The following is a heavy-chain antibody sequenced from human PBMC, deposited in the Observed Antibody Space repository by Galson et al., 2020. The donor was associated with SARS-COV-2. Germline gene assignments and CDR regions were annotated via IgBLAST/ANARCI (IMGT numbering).Heavy chain of an antibody. V-gene: IGHV4-31*03. CDR3: ARDRGRITIFGVVIDAFDI. Sequence: SETLSLTCTVSGGSISSGGYYWSWIRQHPGKGLEWIGYIYYSGSTYYNPSLKSRVTISVDTSKNQFSLKLSSVTAADTAVYYCARDRGRITIFGVVIDAFDIWGQGTMVTVSS. J-gene: IGHJ3*02. CDR1: GGSISSGGYY. CDR2: IYYSGST. D-gene: IGHD3-3*01.